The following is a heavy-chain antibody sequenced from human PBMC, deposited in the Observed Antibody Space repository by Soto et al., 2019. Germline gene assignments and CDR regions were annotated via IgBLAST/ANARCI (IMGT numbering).Heavy chain of an antibody. J-gene: IGHJ3*02. V-gene: IGHV1-69*13. CDR2: IIPIFGTA. D-gene: IGHD3-22*01. CDR1: GGTFSSYA. Sequence: ASVKVSCKASGGTFSSYAISWVRQAPGQGLEWMGGIIPIFGTANYAQKFQGRVTITADESTSTAYMELSSLRSEDTAVYYCARETVVVNHAFDIWGQGTMVAV. CDR3: ARETVVVNHAFDI.